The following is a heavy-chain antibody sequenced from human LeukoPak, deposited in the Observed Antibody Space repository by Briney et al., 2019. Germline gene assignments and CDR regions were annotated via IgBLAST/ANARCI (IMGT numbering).Heavy chain of an antibody. D-gene: IGHD2-2*01. J-gene: IGHJ6*02. CDR3: ARAISCCRLMDV. V-gene: IGHV3-23*01. Sequence: GGSLRLSCAASGFTFSNFAMTWVRLAPGRGLEWVSTVSGSGDSTHFADSVKGRFTISRDNAKNMLYLQMNSLRAEDTAVYYCARAISCCRLMDVWGQGTTVTVSS. CDR1: GFTFSNFA. CDR2: VSGSGDST.